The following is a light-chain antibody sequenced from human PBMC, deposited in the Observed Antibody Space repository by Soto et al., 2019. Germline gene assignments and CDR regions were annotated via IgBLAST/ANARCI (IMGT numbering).Light chain of an antibody. CDR3: ESFDNNTWV. V-gene: IGLV6-57*03. J-gene: IGLJ3*02. Sequence: NFMLTQPHSVSESPGKTVTMSCTRSSGSIASNYVQWVQLRPGSAPVTVISDDDQRPSGVPGRFSGSIDRSSNSAFLTISELKTEDEADYFCESFDNNTWVFGGGTKVTVL. CDR2: DDD. CDR1: SGSIASNY.